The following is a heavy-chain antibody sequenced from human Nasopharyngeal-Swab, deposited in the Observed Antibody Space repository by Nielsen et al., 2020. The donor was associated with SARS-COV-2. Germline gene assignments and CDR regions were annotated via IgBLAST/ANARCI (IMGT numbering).Heavy chain of an antibody. J-gene: IGHJ3*02. CDR3: AREILRFLEWLLPDAFDI. CDR1: GYTFTGYY. CDR2: ISAYNGNT. D-gene: IGHD3-3*01. V-gene: IGHV1-18*04. Sequence: ASVKVSCKASGYTFTGYYMHWVRQAPGQGLEWMGWISAYNGNTNYAQKLQGRVTMTTDTSTSTAYMELSSLRSEDTAVYYCAREILRFLEWLLPDAFDIWGQGTMVTVSS.